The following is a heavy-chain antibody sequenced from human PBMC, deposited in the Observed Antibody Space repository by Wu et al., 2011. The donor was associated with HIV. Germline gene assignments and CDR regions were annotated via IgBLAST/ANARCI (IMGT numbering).Heavy chain of an antibody. V-gene: IGHV1-46*01. CDR1: GYTFTGYY. CDR3: AREATNGYYSADH. J-gene: IGHJ4*02. D-gene: IGHD3-22*01. CDR2: LNPRSGPP. Sequence: QSGAEVKKPGASVKVSCKASGYTFTGYYIQWVRQAPGQGLEWMGTLNPRSGPPSYAPKFQGRVTLTSDTSTTTVYMELSSLRSEDAAVYFCAREATNGYYSADHWGQGTLVSVSS.